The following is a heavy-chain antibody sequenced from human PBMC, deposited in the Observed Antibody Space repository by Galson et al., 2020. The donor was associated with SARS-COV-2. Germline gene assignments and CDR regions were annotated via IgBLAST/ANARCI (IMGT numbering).Heavy chain of an antibody. CDR2: IKQDGSEK. Sequence: GGSLRLSCAASGFTFSTYWMSWVRQAPGKGLEWVANIKQDGSEKYYVDSVKGRFTISRDNAKNSLYLQMNSLRAEDTAVYYCARDSYYDILTGSLYHYGMDVWGQGTTVTVSS. J-gene: IGHJ6*02. CDR3: ARDSYYDILTGSLYHYGMDV. D-gene: IGHD3-9*01. CDR1: GFTFSTYW. V-gene: IGHV3-7*01.